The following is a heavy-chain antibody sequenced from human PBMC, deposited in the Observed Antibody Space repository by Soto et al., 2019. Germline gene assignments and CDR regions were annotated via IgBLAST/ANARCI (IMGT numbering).Heavy chain of an antibody. CDR3: ARGRYGDY. CDR1: GYTFTSYG. J-gene: IGHJ4*02. Sequence: QVHLVQSGAEVKKPGASVKVSCKASGYTFTSYGITWVRQAPGQGLEWMGWISAHNGNTDYAQKLQGRVRVTRDTSTSTAYMELRSLISDDTAVYYCARGRYGDYWGQGALVTVSS. V-gene: IGHV1-18*01. CDR2: ISAHNGNT. D-gene: IGHD1-1*01.